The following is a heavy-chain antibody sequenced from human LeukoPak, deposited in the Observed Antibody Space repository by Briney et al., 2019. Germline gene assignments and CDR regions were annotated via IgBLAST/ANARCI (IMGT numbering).Heavy chain of an antibody. CDR2: IYYSGST. CDR3: ARDLYGDLDY. V-gene: IGHV4-31*03. Sequence: SETLSLTCTVSGGSISSGGYYWSWIRQHPGKGLEWIGYIYYSGSTYYNPSLKSRVTISVDTSKNQFPLKLSSVTAADTAVYYCARDLYGDLDYWGQGTLVTVSS. D-gene: IGHD4-17*01. CDR1: GGSISSGGYY. J-gene: IGHJ4*02.